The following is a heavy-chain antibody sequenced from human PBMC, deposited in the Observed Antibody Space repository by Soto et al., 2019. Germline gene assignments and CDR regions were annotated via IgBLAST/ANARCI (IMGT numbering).Heavy chain of an antibody. Sequence: SETLSLTCTISDGSVNSGSYYWSWIRQPPGKGLEWIGYIHSSGSTSYNPSLKSRVTISADTSKNQFSLKVNSVTAADTAVYYCARDSWAYFDCWGQGTLVTVSS. CDR2: IHSSGST. V-gene: IGHV4-61*01. CDR3: ARDSWAYFDC. CDR1: DGSVNSGSYY. J-gene: IGHJ4*02. D-gene: IGHD1-26*01.